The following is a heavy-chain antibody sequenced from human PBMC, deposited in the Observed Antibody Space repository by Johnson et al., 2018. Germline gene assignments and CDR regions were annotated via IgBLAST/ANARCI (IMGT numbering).Heavy chain of an antibody. D-gene: IGHD5-12*01. V-gene: IGHV1-69*01. CDR1: GGSFSTNA. CDR3: ANRHDVGYSGTYHSYGMDV. CDR2: IIPDFGSA. J-gene: IGHJ6*02. Sequence: VQLLESGAEVKKPGSSVKVSCKASGGSFSTNAISWVRQAPGQGLEWMGGIIPDFGSANYAQKFQGRVTITADESTGTAYMELSSLRSEETAVYYCANRHDVGYSGTYHSYGMDVWGPGTRVTVSS.